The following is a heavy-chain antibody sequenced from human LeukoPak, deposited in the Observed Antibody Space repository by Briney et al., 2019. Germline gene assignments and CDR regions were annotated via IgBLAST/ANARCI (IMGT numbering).Heavy chain of an antibody. Sequence: GGSLRLSCTASGFTFNNYNMNRVRQAPGKGLEWVSYITSTSSTIYYADSVKGRFTISRDNAKNSLYLQMKSLRAEDTAVYYCARDFSQRRGSRYPRYWGQGTLVTVSS. D-gene: IGHD1-26*01. J-gene: IGHJ4*02. CDR2: ITSTSSTI. V-gene: IGHV3-48*04. CDR1: GFTFNNYN. CDR3: ARDFSQRRGSRYPRY.